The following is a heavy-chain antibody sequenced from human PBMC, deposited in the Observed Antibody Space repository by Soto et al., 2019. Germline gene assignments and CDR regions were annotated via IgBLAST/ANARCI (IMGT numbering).Heavy chain of an antibody. J-gene: IGHJ2*01. CDR1: GFSLGTYGVG. CDR3: AHRGGGIVDWYFDL. Sequence: QITLNESGPTLVKPTQTLTLTCTFSGFSLGTYGVGVGWIRQPPGKALEWLALIYWDDDKRYSPSLKSRLTIPKDTSNRQVFLTLTNMDPVDTATYYCAHRGGGIVDWYFDLWGRGTPVIVSS. V-gene: IGHV2-5*02. CDR2: IYWDDDK. D-gene: IGHD1-26*01.